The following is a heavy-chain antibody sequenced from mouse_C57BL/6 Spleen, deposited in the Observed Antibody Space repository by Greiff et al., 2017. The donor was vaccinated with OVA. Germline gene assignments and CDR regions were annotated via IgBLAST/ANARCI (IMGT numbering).Heavy chain of an antibody. CDR1: GYTFTDYY. D-gene: IGHD1-1*01. CDR2: INPNNGGT. CDR3: ARRVAHWYFDV. V-gene: IGHV1-26*01. Sequence: EVQLQQSGPELVKPGASVKISCKASGYTFTDYYMNWVKQSHGKSLEWIGDINPNNGGTSYNQKFKGKATLTVDKSSSTAYMELRSLTSEDSAVDYCARRVAHWYFDVWGTGTTVTVSS. J-gene: IGHJ1*03.